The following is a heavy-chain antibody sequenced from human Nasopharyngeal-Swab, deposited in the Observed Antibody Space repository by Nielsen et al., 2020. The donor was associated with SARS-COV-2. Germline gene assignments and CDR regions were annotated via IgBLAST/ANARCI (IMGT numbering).Heavy chain of an antibody. D-gene: IGHD6-19*01. J-gene: IGHJ6*02. CDR2: ISAYNGNT. CDR3: ARVGIAVAGHGGLYYYYGMDV. V-gene: IGHV1-18*04. CDR1: GYTLTSYG. Sequence: ASVKVSCKASGYTLTSYGISWVRQAPGQGLEWMGWISAYNGNTNYAQRLQGRVTMTTDTSTSTAYMELRSLRSDDTAVYYCARVGIAVAGHGGLYYYYGMDVWGQGTTVTVSS.